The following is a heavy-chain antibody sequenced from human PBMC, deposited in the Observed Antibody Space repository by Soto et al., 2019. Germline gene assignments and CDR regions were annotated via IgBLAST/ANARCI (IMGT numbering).Heavy chain of an antibody. V-gene: IGHV3-30*18. CDR1: GFPFSAYA. Sequence: VQLVESGGGVARPGRSLRLSCAAPGFPFSAYAMPWARQPQGKGLEWVAVVSHDGRITNYADSVKGRFTISRDSSKNTVSLEMTSLRAEDTAVYYCAKGGRQWLVTSDFNYWGQGALVTVSS. CDR3: AKGGRQWLVTSDFNY. J-gene: IGHJ4*02. CDR2: VSHDGRIT. D-gene: IGHD6-19*01.